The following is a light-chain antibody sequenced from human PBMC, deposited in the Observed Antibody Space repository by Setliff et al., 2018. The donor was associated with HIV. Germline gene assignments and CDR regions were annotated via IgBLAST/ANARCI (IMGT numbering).Light chain of an antibody. CDR2: EVS. CDR1: SSDVGGYNS. V-gene: IGLV2-14*01. Sequence: QSVLTQPASVSGSPGPSITISCTGTSSDVGGYNSVSWYQQHPGKAPKLMIYEVSNRPSGVSNRFSGSKSGNTASLTISGLQAEDEADYYCSSYTSSNTLVFGTGTKVTVL. CDR3: SSYTSSNTLV. J-gene: IGLJ1*01.